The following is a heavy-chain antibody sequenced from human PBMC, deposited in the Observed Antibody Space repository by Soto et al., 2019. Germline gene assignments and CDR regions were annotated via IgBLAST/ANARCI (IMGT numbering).Heavy chain of an antibody. CDR3: ARDANYRDDSAYYDVFDI. J-gene: IGHJ3*02. V-gene: IGHV3-7*05. Sequence: DVQLTESGGGLVQPGGSLRLSCGASGVSFGSDWMAWVRQAPGKGLEWVANIRKDGSQEHYADSVRGRFSVSIDNDKDFLYVQMNRLRLEDTAVYYCARDANYRDDSAYYDVFDIWGPGTMVTVSS. CDR2: IRKDGSQE. D-gene: IGHD3-16*01. CDR1: GVSFGSDW.